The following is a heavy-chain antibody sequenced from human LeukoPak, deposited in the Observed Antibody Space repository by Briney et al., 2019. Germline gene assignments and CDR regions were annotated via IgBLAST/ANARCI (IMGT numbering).Heavy chain of an antibody. CDR1: GFTVSSYY. D-gene: IGHD6-13*01. CDR3: ARGTSPGYSSSWYWFDP. CDR2: IYSGGST. Sequence: PGGSLRLSCAASGFTVSSYYMSWVRQAPGKGLEWVSVIYSGGSTYYADSVKGRFTISRDNSKNTLYLQMNSLRAEDTAVYYCARGTSPGYSSSWYWFDPWGQGTLVTVSS. J-gene: IGHJ5*02. V-gene: IGHV3-66*01.